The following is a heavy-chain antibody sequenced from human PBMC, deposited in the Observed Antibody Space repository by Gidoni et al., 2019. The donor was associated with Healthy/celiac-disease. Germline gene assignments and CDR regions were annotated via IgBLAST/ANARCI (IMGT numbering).Heavy chain of an antibody. J-gene: IGHJ6*04. CDR3: AKDVIAEELYYYYGMDV. CDR1: GDRIASNSAA. Sequence: QVEQRQSVPGLVKPSQTLPSTCAISGDRIASNSAAWNWIRQSPSSGLEWLGRTYYRSKWYNDYAVSVKSRITINPDTSKNQFSLQLNSVTPEDTAVYYCAKDVIAEELYYYYGMDVWGKGTTVTVSS. D-gene: IGHD2-21*01. V-gene: IGHV6-1*01. CDR2: TYYRSKWYN.